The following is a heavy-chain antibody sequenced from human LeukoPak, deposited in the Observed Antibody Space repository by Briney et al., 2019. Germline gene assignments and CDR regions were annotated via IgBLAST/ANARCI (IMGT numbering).Heavy chain of an antibody. Sequence: SQTLSLTCTVSGGSISSGDYYWSWIRQPPGKGLEWIGYIYYSGSTYYNPSLKSRVTISVDTSKNQFSLKLSSVTAADTAVYYCARGYCSGGSCYSWYFDLWGRGTLVTASS. D-gene: IGHD2-15*01. J-gene: IGHJ2*01. CDR1: GGSISSGDYY. CDR2: IYYSGST. CDR3: ARGYCSGGSCYSWYFDL. V-gene: IGHV4-30-4*01.